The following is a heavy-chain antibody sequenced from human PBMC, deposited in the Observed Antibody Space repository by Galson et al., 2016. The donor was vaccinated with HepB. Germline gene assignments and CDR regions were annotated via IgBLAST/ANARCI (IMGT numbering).Heavy chain of an antibody. CDR1: GFTFRNYG. Sequence: SLRLSCAVSGFTFRNYGMTWVRQAPGKGLECVSSISMSGASTDYADSVKGRFTISRDNSKNTLYLQMNSLRVKDTAIYYCVQGSTAPAVWGKGTTVTVSS. CDR2: ISMSGAST. D-gene: IGHD2-2*01. CDR3: VQGSTAPAV. V-gene: IGHV3-23*01. J-gene: IGHJ6*04.